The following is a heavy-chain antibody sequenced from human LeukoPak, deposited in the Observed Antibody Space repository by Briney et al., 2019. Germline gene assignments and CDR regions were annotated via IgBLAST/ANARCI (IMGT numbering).Heavy chain of an antibody. CDR2: ISGSGGST. V-gene: IGHV3-23*01. CDR1: GFTFSSYA. J-gene: IGHJ3*02. D-gene: IGHD1-7*01. CDR3: AKNTNWNYVGEAFDI. Sequence: QPGRSLRLSCAASGFTFSSYAMHWVRQAPGKGLEWVSGISGSGGSTYYTDSVKGRFTISRDNSKNTLYLQMNSLRAEDTAVYYCAKNTNWNYVGEAFDIWGQGTMVTVSA.